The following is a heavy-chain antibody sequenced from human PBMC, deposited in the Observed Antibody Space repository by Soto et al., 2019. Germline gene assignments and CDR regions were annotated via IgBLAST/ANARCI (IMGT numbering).Heavy chain of an antibody. V-gene: IGHV3-23*01. CDR2: ISSSGGST. J-gene: IGHJ4*02. D-gene: IGHD2-15*01. Sequence: EVQLLESGGGLVQPGGSLRLSCAASGFTFSSNAMSWVRQAPGKGLEWVSGISSSGGSTYYADSVKGRFTISRDNSKNMLYLQMNNLRAEDTAVYYCAKAQGGSYFDYWGQGTLDTVSS. CDR3: AKAQGGSYFDY. CDR1: GFTFSSNA.